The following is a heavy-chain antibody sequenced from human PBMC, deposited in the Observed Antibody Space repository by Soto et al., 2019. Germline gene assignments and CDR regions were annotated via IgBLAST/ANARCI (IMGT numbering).Heavy chain of an antibody. D-gene: IGHD3-22*01. CDR2: IIPIFGTA. V-gene: IGHV1-69*13. J-gene: IGHJ4*02. Sequence: SVKVSCKASGGTFSSYAISWVRQAPGQGLEWMGGIIPIFGTANYAQKFQGRVTITADESTSTAYMELSSLRSEDTAVYYCASNYYDSSGYHDPPNYWGQGTLVTVSS. CDR1: GGTFSSYA. CDR3: ASNYYDSSGYHDPPNY.